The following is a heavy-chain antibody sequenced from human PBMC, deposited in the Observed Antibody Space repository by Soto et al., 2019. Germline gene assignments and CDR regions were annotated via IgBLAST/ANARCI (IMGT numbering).Heavy chain of an antibody. V-gene: IGHV1-18*01. J-gene: IGHJ3*02. CDR3: ARDFNCTRRCIDVFDI. Sequence: ASVKVSCKASGYSFINYALSWLRQEPGQGLEWMGWVSAYNGNTNYAQKFQGRVTMTTDTSTSTAYMELRSLRSDDTAVYYCARDFNCTRRCIDVFDIWGQGTMVTVSS. CDR2: VSAYNGNT. D-gene: IGHD2-8*01. CDR1: GYSFINYA.